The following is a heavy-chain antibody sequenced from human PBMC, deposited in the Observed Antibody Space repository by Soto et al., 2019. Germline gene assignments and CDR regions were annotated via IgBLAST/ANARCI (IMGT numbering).Heavy chain of an antibody. CDR3: AREDSNLDAFDV. Sequence: EVQLVESGGELVQPGGSLRLSCVGAEFTLSTYWMHWVRQAPGRGLVWVSRINEDGTRTVYADSVKGRFTISRDDAANTLYLQLHSLRAEDTAVCYCAREDSNLDAFDVWGQGTMVTVSS. CDR2: INEDGTRT. CDR1: EFTLSTYW. V-gene: IGHV3-74*01. J-gene: IGHJ3*01. D-gene: IGHD4-4*01.